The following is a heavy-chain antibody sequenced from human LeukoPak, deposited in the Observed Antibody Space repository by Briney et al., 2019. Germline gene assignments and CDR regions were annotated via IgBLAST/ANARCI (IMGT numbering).Heavy chain of an antibody. Sequence: RGESLQISCKGSGYSFTSYWIAWVRQLPGKGLEWMGIIYPGDSDTRYSPSFQGQVTISADKSISTAYLQWSSLKASDTAIYYCAISNNYYDRSGFRHWGQGTLVTVSS. J-gene: IGHJ4*02. CDR3: AISNNYYDRSGFRH. D-gene: IGHD3-22*01. V-gene: IGHV5-51*01. CDR2: IYPGDSDT. CDR1: GYSFTSYW.